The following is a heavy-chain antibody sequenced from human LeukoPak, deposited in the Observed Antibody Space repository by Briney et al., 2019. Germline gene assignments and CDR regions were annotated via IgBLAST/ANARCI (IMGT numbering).Heavy chain of an antibody. J-gene: IGHJ1*01. CDR3: AREPDSSGYYYWPQYFQH. CDR1: GYSFTSHY. D-gene: IGHD3-22*01. V-gene: IGHV1-18*04. Sequence: GASVKVSCKASGYSFTSHYMHWVRQAPGQGLEWMGWISADNGNTNYAQKFQGRVTMTTDTPTSTAYMELSSLRSEDTAVYYCAREPDSSGYYYWPQYFQHWGQGTLVTVSS. CDR2: ISADNGNT.